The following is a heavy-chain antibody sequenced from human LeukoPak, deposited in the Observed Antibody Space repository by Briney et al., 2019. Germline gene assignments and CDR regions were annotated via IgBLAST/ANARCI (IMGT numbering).Heavy chain of an antibody. V-gene: IGHV3-21*01. CDR2: ISSSSSYI. CDR3: ARDHCSSTSCYTGPNWFDP. J-gene: IGHJ5*02. CDR1: GLTFSSYS. D-gene: IGHD2-2*02. Sequence: GGSLRLSCAASGLTFSSYSMNWVRQAPGKGLEWVSSISSSSSYIYYADSVKGRFTISRDNAKNSLYLQMNSLRAEDTAVYYCARDHCSSTSCYTGPNWFDPWGQGTLVTVSS.